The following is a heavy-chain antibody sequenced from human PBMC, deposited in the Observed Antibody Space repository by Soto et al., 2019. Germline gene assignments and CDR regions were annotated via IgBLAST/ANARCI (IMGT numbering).Heavy chain of an antibody. CDR1: GFTFSYAW. CDR2: IKSKTEGGTT. Sequence: GGSLRLSCAASGFTFSYAWMNWVRQAPGKGPEWVGRIKSKTEGGTTDYAAPVKGRFTISRDDSKNTLYLQMNSLKTEDTAVYYCTTDWYYYDILTGYDYWGQGTLVTVAS. CDR3: TTDWYYYDILTGYDY. V-gene: IGHV3-15*07. J-gene: IGHJ4*02. D-gene: IGHD3-9*01.